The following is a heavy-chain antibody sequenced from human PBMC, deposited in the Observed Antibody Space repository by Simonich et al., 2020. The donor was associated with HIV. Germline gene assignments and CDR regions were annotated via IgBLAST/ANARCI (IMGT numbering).Heavy chain of an antibody. J-gene: IGHJ6*02. Sequence: QVQLQQWGAGLLKPSETLSLTCAVYGGSFSGYYWSWIRQPPGKGLEWIREINHRGITNSNPPLKSRVTISVDTSKNQFSLKLSSVTAADTAVYYCARGGYCSGGSCYPLFSRYGMDVWGQGTTVTVSS. CDR2: INHRGIT. V-gene: IGHV4-34*01. CDR1: GGSFSGYY. CDR3: ARGGYCSGGSCYPLFSRYGMDV. D-gene: IGHD2-15*01.